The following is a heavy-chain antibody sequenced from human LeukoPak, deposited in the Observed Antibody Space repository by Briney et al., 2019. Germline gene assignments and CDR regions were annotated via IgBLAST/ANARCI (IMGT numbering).Heavy chain of an antibody. Sequence: ASETLSLTCTVSGGSISSYYWSWIRQPPGKGLEWIGYIYYSGSTNYNPSLKSRVTISVDTSKNQFSLKLSSVTAAATAVYYCASTICISTSCYPGVVDYWGQGTLVTVSS. CDR3: ASTICISTSCYPGVVDY. V-gene: IGHV4-59*08. D-gene: IGHD2-2*01. CDR1: GGSISSYY. J-gene: IGHJ4*02. CDR2: IYYSGST.